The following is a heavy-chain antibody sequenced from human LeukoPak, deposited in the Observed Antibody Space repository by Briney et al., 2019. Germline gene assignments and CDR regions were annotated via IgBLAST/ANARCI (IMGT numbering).Heavy chain of an antibody. CDR2: IFSSGST. CDR1: GGSISSYY. V-gene: IGHV4-59*01. J-gene: IGHJ4*02. Sequence: SETLSLTCTVSGGSISSYYWSWIRQPPGKGLEWIGYIFSSGSTNYDPSFKGRVTISVNTSKNQFSLKLTSVTAADTAAYYCARYRVGSAMVPHYFDYWGQGALVTVSS. D-gene: IGHD3-10*01. CDR3: ARYRVGSAMVPHYFDY.